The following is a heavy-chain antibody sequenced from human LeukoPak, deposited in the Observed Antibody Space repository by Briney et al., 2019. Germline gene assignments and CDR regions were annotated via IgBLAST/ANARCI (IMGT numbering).Heavy chain of an antibody. CDR3: ARGPDYDFWSGYRYYYMDV. J-gene: IGHJ6*03. CDR2: MNPNSGNT. CDR1: GYTFTSYD. D-gene: IGHD3-3*01. V-gene: IGHV1-8*01. Sequence: ASVKVSCKASGYTFTSYDINWVRQATGQGLEWMGWMNPNSGNTGYAQKFQGRVTMTRNTSISTAYMELSSLRSEDTAVYYCARGPDYDFWSGYRYYYMDVWGKGTTVTVSS.